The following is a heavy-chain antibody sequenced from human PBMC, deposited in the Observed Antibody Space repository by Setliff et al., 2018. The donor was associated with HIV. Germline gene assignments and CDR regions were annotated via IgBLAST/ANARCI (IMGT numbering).Heavy chain of an antibody. CDR2: ISASGST. V-gene: IGHV4-61*02. D-gene: IGHD6-13*01. J-gene: IGHJ4*02. CDR3: ARVYSRSWFFFDH. Sequence: SETLSLTCTVSGGSISTGVYYWSWIRPPADKALEWIGRISASGSTNYNPSLEVRVTLSIDTSNNQFSLKLTSVTAADTAVYYCARVYSRSWFFFDHWGQGILVTVSS. CDR1: GGSISTGVYY.